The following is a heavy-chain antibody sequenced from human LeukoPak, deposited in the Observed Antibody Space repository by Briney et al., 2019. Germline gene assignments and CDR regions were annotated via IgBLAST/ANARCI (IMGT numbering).Heavy chain of an antibody. CDR2: IYYSGST. D-gene: IGHD6-19*01. V-gene: IGHV4-59*01. CDR3: TRGSGWYFY. CDR1: GGSISGFC. J-gene: IGHJ4*02. Sequence: SETLSLTCTVSGGSISGFCWSWIRQPPGKGLEWIGYIYYSGSTNYNPSLKSRVTISVDTSKNQFSLKLSSVTAADTAVYYCTRGSGWYFYWGQGTLVTVSS.